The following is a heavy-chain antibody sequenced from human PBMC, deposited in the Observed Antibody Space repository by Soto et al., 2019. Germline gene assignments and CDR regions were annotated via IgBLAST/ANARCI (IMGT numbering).Heavy chain of an antibody. CDR3: AKMGGLNWFDP. J-gene: IGHJ5*02. V-gene: IGHV3-7*03. Sequence: PGGSLRLSCAASGFTFSSYWMIWVRQAPGKGLEWVANIKQDGSEKYYVDSVKGRFTISRDNAKNSLYLQMNSLRAEDTAVYYCAKMGGLNWFDPWGQGTLVTVSS. CDR1: GFTFSSYW. D-gene: IGHD2-8*01. CDR2: IKQDGSEK.